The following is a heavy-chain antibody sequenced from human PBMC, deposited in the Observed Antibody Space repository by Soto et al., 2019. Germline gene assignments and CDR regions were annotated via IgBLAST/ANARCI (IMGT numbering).Heavy chain of an antibody. J-gene: IGHJ5*02. CDR1: GGNFTAYP. CDR2: FAPLLGTT. CDR3: AKASGRSWYNWFDP. V-gene: IGHV1-69*01. D-gene: IGHD6-13*01. Sequence: QVQLVQSGAGGKKPGSPVKVPCKPPGGNFTAYPISGVRQALGQGLGSMGGFAPLLGTTNYAHKFRGRVTVTADESTSTVYMEMSSLRSEDTAVYYCAKASGRSWYNWFDPWGQGTLVTVST.